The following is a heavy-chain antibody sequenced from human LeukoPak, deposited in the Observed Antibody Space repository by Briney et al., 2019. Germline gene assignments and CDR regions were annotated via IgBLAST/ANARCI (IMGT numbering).Heavy chain of an antibody. Sequence: ASVKVSCKAPGYTFTSYDINWVRQATGQGLEWMGRMNPNSGNTGYAQKFQGRVTMTRNTSISTAYMELSSLRSGDTAVYYCAREKYYYDSRGYYANDYWGQGTLVTVSS. D-gene: IGHD3-22*01. CDR2: MNPNSGNT. CDR1: GYTFTSYD. CDR3: AREKYYYDSRGYYANDY. J-gene: IGHJ4*02. V-gene: IGHV1-8*01.